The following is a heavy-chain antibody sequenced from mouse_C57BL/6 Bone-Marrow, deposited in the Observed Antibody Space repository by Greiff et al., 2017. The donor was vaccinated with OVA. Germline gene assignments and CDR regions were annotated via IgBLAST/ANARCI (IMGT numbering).Heavy chain of an antibody. D-gene: IGHD4-1*01. J-gene: IGHJ1*03. CDR3: ARELAYWYFDV. Sequence: EVQLQQSGPGLVKPSQTVFLTCTVTGISITTGNYRWSWIRQFPGNKLEWIGYIYYSGTITYNPSLTSRTTITRDTPKNQFFLEMNSLTAEDTATYYCARELAYWYFDVWGTGTTVTVSS. CDR1: GISITTGNYR. V-gene: IGHV3-5*01. CDR2: IYYSGTI.